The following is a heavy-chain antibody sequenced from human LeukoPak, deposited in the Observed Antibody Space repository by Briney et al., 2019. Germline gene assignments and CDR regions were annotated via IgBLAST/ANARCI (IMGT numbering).Heavy chain of an antibody. V-gene: IGHV3-66*01. Sequence: GRSLRLSCAASGFTFSSYVMHWVRQAPGKGLEWVSVIYSGGSTYYADSVKGRFTISRDNSKNTLYLQMNSLRAEDTAVYYCASNLWFGEYYFDYWGQGTLVTVSS. D-gene: IGHD3-10*01. CDR2: IYSGGST. CDR3: ASNLWFGEYYFDY. J-gene: IGHJ4*02. CDR1: GFTFSSYV.